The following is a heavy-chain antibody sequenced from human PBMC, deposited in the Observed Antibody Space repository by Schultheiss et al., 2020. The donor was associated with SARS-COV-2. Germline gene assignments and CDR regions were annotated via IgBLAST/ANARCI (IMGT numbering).Heavy chain of an antibody. J-gene: IGHJ6*02. CDR2: IYSGGST. V-gene: IGHV3-66*02. D-gene: IGHD3-3*01. CDR1: GFTVSSNY. CDR3: ARDLGITIFGVVIGGMDV. Sequence: GESLKISCAASGFTVSSNYMSWVRQAPGKGLEWVSVIYSGGSTYYADSVKGRFTISRDNSKNTLYLQMNSLRAEDTAVYYCARDLGITIFGVVIGGMDVWGQGTTVTVSS.